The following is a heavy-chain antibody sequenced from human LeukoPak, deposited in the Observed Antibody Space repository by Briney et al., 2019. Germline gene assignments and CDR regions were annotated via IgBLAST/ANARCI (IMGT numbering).Heavy chain of an antibody. CDR1: GFPFSEYS. CDR3: ARDHNYAFDN. Sequence: GGSLRLYCAASGFPFSEYSMTWVRQAPGKGLEWISYIGISSGNTKYADSVKGRFTVSGDNARNSLYLQMNSLRVEDTAVYYCARDHNYAFDNWGQGTLVTVSS. V-gene: IGHV3-11*06. J-gene: IGHJ4*02. D-gene: IGHD1-1*01. CDR2: IGISSGNT.